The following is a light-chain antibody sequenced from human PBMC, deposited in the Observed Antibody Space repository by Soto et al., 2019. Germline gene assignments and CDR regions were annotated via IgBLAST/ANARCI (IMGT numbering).Light chain of an antibody. J-gene: IGLJ3*02. Sequence: QSVLTQPASVSGSPGQSITISCTGTSSDVGGYNYVSWYQQHPGKAPKLLIYDVSNRPSGVSNRFSGSTSGNTASLTISGLQAEDEADYYCSSYTSSRAWVFGGGTKLTVL. V-gene: IGLV2-14*01. CDR3: SSYTSSRAWV. CDR2: DVS. CDR1: SSDVGGYNY.